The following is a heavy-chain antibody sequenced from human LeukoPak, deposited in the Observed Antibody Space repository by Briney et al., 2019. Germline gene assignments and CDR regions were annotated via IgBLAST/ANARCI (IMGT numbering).Heavy chain of an antibody. D-gene: IGHD2-2*01. J-gene: IGHJ3*02. Sequence: GESLKISCRCSGYSFTSYWIGWVRRMPGKGLEWMGIIYPGDSNTRYSPSFQGQVTISADKSISTAYLQWSSLKASDTAMYYCASSQRFLGYCSSTSCYVDAFDIWGQGTMVTVSS. CDR1: GYSFTSYW. CDR2: IYPGDSNT. V-gene: IGHV5-51*01. CDR3: ASSQRFLGYCSSTSCYVDAFDI.